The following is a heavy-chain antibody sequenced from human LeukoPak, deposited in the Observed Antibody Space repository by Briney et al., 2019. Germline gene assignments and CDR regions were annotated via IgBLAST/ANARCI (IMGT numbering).Heavy chain of an antibody. CDR3: ARVGSKTGTYLFDP. CDR1: GGSISSGDFY. V-gene: IGHV4-30-4*02. CDR2: IYYSGST. Sequence: SETLSLTCTVSGGSISSGDFYWSWIRQPPGKGLEWIGYIYYSGSTYYNPSLKSRVTISVDTSKNQFSLKLSSVTAADTAVYYCARVGSKTGTYLFDPWGQGTLVTVSS. D-gene: IGHD1-7*01. J-gene: IGHJ5*02.